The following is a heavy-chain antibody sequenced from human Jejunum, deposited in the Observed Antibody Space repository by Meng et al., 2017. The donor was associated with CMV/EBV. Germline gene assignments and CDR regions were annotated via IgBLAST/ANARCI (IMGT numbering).Heavy chain of an antibody. Sequence: QVHLLQSGAEVKKPGASVKISCKTSGYTFTDHNSGWVRQAPGQGLEWVGRITPSSGGTTYAQKFQGRVTMTRDTSISTAYMELSSLRSDDAAIYYCVRANLGSADYWGQGTLVTVSS. CDR3: VRANLGSADY. V-gene: IGHV1-2*06. J-gene: IGHJ4*02. CDR1: GYTFTDHN. D-gene: IGHD7-27*01. CDR2: ITPSSGGT.